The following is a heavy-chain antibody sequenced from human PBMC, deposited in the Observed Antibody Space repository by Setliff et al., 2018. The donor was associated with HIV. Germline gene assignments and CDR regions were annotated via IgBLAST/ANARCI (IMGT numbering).Heavy chain of an antibody. CDR3: ARSRTFYDFWGGYYVYNYLDP. J-gene: IGHJ5*02. Sequence: SETLSLTCTVSGGSFTSRSYYWGWIRQPPGKGLEWIGSIFYSGITYYNPSLKGRVTISVDTSKNQFSLNLTSVTAADTAVYYCARSRTFYDFWGGYYVYNYLDPWGQGQGSPSPQ. V-gene: IGHV4-39*01. CDR1: GGSFTSRSYY. CDR2: IFYSGIT. D-gene: IGHD3-3*01.